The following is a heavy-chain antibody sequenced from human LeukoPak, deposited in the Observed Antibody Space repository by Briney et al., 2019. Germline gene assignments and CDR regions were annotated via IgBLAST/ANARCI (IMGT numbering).Heavy chain of an antibody. CDR3: ARAGSDYYDSSGSTFDY. V-gene: IGHV6-1*01. CDR1: GDSVSSNSAA. CDR2: TYYRSKWYN. Sequence: SQTLSLTYAISGDSVSSNSAAWNWIRQSPSRGLEWLGRTYYRSKWYNDYAVSVKSRITINPDTSKNQFSLQLNSVTPEDTAVYYCARAGSDYYDSSGSTFDYWGQGTLVTVSS. J-gene: IGHJ4*02. D-gene: IGHD3-22*01.